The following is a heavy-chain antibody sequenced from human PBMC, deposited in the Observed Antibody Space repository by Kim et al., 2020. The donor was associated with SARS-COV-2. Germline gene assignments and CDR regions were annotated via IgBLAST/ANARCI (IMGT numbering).Heavy chain of an antibody. V-gene: IGHV3-49*04. J-gene: IGHJ3*02. CDR1: GFTFGDYA. D-gene: IGHD1-26*01. CDR2: TRSKPFSETT. CDR3: TRRTSDDAFDI. Sequence: GGSLRLSCLASGFTFGDYAMAWVRQAPGQGLEWVGFTRSKPFSETTEYAAFVKGRFTISRDDSKGTAYLQMNSLKTEDTAVYYCTRRTSDDAFDIWGQGTMVTVSS.